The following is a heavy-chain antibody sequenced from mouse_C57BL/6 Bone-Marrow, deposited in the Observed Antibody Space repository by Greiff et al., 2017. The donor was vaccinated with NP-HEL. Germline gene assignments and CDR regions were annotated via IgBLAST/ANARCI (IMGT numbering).Heavy chain of an antibody. CDR1: GYTFTDYE. CDR3: TRYGYYAY. J-gene: IGHJ3*01. Sequence: QVQLQQSGAELVRPGASVTLSCKASGYTFTDYEMHWVKQTPVHGLEWIGAIDPATGGTAYNQKFKGKAILTADKSSSTAYMELRSLTSEDSAVYYCTRYGYYAYWGQGTLVTVSA. CDR2: IDPATGGT. V-gene: IGHV1-15*01. D-gene: IGHD2-3*01.